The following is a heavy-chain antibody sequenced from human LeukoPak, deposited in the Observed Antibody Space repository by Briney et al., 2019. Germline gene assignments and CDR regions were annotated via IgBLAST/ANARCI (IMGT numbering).Heavy chain of an antibody. J-gene: IGHJ4*02. D-gene: IGHD1-26*01. CDR3: ATAYEVGATEYFDY. CDR2: ISSSSSYI. Sequence: GGSLRLSCAASGFTFSSYSMNWVRQAPGKGLEWVSSISSSSSYIYYADSVKGRFIISRDNAKNALYLQMSSLRAEDTAVYYCATAYEVGATEYFDYWGQGTLVTVSS. CDR1: GFTFSSYS. V-gene: IGHV3-21*04.